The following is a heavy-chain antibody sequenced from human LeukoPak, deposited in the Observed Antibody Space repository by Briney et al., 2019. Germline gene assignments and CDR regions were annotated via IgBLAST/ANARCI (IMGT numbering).Heavy chain of an antibody. V-gene: IGHV1-18*01. CDR1: GYTFTSYG. CDR3: ARGRLGGSGSYYNVLDY. J-gene: IGHJ4*02. D-gene: IGHD3-10*01. Sequence: ASVKVSCKASGYTFTSYGISWVRHAPGQGLECMGWISAYNGNTNYAQKLQGRDTMTTDTSTSTAYMELRSLRSDDTAVYYCARGRLGGSGSYYNVLDYWGQGTLVTVSS. CDR2: ISAYNGNT.